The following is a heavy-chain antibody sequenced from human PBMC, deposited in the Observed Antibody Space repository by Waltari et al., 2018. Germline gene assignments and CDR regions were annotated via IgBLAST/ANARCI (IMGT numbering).Heavy chain of an antibody. CDR2: ISGSGVGT. Sequence: VQLQESGPGLVKPSQTLSLTCTVSGGSISSGGYYWRWIRQHPGKGLEWVSGISGSGVGTYYADSVKGRFNISRDNSRNTLDLQMNSLRAEDTAVYYCAKGGGYFGSGTYYKNNWFDPWGQGTRVTVSS. V-gene: IGHV3-23*01. J-gene: IGHJ5*02. D-gene: IGHD3-10*01. CDR1: GGSISSGGYY. CDR3: AKGGGYFGSGTYYKNNWFDP.